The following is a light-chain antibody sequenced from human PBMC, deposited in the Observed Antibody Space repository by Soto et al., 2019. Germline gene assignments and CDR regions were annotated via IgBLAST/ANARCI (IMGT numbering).Light chain of an antibody. CDR2: GAS. V-gene: IGKV3-20*01. CDR1: QSLSSS. Sequence: IVLTQSPGTLSVSPGEGATLSCRASQSLSSSLAWYQQRPGQAPRLLIYGASTRATGIPARFSGSGFGTDFSLTISRLEPEDFAVYHCQQYGSSPRTFGQGTKVDIK. J-gene: IGKJ1*01. CDR3: QQYGSSPRT.